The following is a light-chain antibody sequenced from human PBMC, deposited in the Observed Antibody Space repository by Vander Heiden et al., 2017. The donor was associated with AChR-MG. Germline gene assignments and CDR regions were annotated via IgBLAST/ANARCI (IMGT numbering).Light chain of an antibody. CDR3: ATWDDSLTAYF. CDR2: SDD. CDR1: SSNIGSNS. V-gene: IGLV1-44*01. Sequence: SVLAQPPSASGTPGQRVTVSCSGRSSNIGSNSVNWYQQVPGRAPKLLIHSDDHRPSGVPDRFSGSRSGTSASLAITGLQSEDEAVYYCATWDDSLTAYFFGPGTTVTVL. J-gene: IGLJ1*01.